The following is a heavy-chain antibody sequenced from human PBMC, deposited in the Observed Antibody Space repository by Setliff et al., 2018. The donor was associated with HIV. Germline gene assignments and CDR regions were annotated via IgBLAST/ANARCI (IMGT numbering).Heavy chain of an antibody. CDR1: GGFRDRYF. J-gene: IGHJ6*03. CDR3: ARQHYYDSSGRNLMDV. V-gene: IGHV4-59*08. Sequence: SETLSLTCTVSGGFRDRYFWSWVRQPPGKGLEWMGYIYYSGSTTYNHSLESRVTISIETSKNQFSLKLSSVTAADTAVYYCARQHYYDSSGRNLMDVWGKGTTVTVSS. D-gene: IGHD3-22*01. CDR2: IYYSGST.